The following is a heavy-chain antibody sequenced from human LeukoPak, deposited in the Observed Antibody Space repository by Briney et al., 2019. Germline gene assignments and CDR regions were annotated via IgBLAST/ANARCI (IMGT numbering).Heavy chain of an antibody. Sequence: ASVKVSCKASGYTFTSYAMNWVRQATGQGLEWMGWMNPNSGNTGYAQKFQGRVTNTRNTSISTAYMELTRLRSDDTAVYYCAREGYCSGGMFPVEYWGLGTLVTVSS. J-gene: IGHJ4*02. CDR3: AREGYCSGGMFPVEY. D-gene: IGHD2-15*01. CDR2: MNPNSGNT. CDR1: GYTFTSYA. V-gene: IGHV1-8*03.